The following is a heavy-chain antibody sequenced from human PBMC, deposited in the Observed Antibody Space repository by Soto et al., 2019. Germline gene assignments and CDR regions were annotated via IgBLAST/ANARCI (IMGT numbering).Heavy chain of an antibody. V-gene: IGHV3-23*01. CDR1: GFTFSSYS. Sequence: DVRLLESGGGLVQPGGSLRLSCAASGFTFSSYSMSWVRQAPGKGLERVSTIGTSASTYYGDSVMGRFTLSRDNSRNTLYLQMNSLRAEDTAVYYCADLSRYCTSSNCDWGQGTLVTVSS. CDR3: ADLSRYCTSSNCD. D-gene: IGHD2-2*01. J-gene: IGHJ4*02. CDR2: IGTSAST.